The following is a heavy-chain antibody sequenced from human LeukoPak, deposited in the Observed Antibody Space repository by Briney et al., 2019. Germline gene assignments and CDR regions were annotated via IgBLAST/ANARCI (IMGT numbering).Heavy chain of an antibody. D-gene: IGHD2-2*01. J-gene: IGHJ4*02. CDR2: ISSSSSTI. CDR3: ARQLLSLDY. CDR1: GFTFSSYS. Sequence: RGSLRLSCAASGFTFSSYSMNWVRQAPGKGLEWVSYISSSSSTIYYADSVKGRFTISRDNAKNSLYLQMNSLRAEDTAVYYCARQLLSLDYWGQGTLVTVSS. V-gene: IGHV3-48*01.